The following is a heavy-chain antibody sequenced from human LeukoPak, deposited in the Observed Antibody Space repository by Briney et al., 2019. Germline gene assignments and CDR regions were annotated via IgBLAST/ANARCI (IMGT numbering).Heavy chain of an antibody. D-gene: IGHD3-22*01. Sequence: GGSLRLSCAASGFTFSSYGMSWVRQAPGKGLEWVSAISGSGGSTYYADSVKGRFTISRDNSKNTLYLQMNSLRAEDTAVYYCARDPYYYDSSGYYLLDYWGQGTLVTVSS. CDR1: GFTFSSYG. CDR3: ARDPYYYDSSGYYLLDY. J-gene: IGHJ4*02. CDR2: ISGSGGST. V-gene: IGHV3-23*01.